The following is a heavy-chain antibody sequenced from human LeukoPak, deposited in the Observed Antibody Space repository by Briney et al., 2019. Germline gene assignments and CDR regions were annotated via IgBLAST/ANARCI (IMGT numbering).Heavy chain of an antibody. V-gene: IGHV3-30*04. J-gene: IGHJ6*04. CDR1: GFTFSSYA. CDR3: AELGITMIGGV. Sequence: QPGGSLSLSSAASGFTFSSYAMHWVRQAPGKGLGWVAVISYDGSNKYYADSVKGRFTTSRDNAKNTLYLQMNSLRAEDTAVYYCAELGITMIGGVWGKGTTVTISS. D-gene: IGHD3-10*02. CDR2: ISYDGSNK.